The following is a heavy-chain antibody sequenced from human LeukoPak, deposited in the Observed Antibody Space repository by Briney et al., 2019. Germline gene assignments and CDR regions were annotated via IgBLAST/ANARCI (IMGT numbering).Heavy chain of an antibody. CDR2: INHSGST. Sequence: SETLSLTCAVYGGSFSGYYWSWIRQPPGKGLERIGEINHSGSTNYNPSLKSRVTISVDTSKNQFSLKLSSVTAADTAVYYCARVASSITIFGVVIPKYYFDYWGQGTLVTVSS. CDR1: GGSFSGYY. CDR3: ARVASSITIFGVVIPKYYFDY. V-gene: IGHV4-34*01. D-gene: IGHD3-3*01. J-gene: IGHJ4*02.